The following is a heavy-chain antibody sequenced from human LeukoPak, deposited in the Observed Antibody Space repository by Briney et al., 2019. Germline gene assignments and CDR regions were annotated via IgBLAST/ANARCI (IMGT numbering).Heavy chain of an antibody. Sequence: GGSLRLSCAASGFTFTAYIMSWVRQAPGKGLEWVANIKQDGSEKTYVDSVKGRFTISRDNAKNSLYLQMNSLGAEDTAVYFCARYSTGGSYFDCWGQGTLVTVSS. D-gene: IGHD2-15*01. CDR2: IKQDGSEK. V-gene: IGHV3-7*05. J-gene: IGHJ4*02. CDR3: ARYSTGGSYFDC. CDR1: GFTFTAYI.